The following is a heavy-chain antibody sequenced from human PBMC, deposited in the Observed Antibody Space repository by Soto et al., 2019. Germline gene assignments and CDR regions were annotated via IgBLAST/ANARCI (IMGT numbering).Heavy chain of an antibody. D-gene: IGHD5-18*01. Sequence: GPLSLSCAACGFTFSRCGMHWVHQAPGKGLESVAVTSHHGSHTYSAHHVTGRFTISRDNSTNTLYLKMNRLRPEHTAVYYCAKGRYSYGCLGPWVQGTLVTVS. CDR2: TSHHGSHT. CDR1: GFTFSRCG. V-gene: IGHV3-30*18. CDR3: AKGRYSYGCLGP. J-gene: IGHJ5*02.